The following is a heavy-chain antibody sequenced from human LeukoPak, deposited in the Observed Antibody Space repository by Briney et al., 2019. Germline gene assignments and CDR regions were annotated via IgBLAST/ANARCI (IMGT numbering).Heavy chain of an antibody. Sequence: SETLSLTCTVSGGSISSSSYYWGWIRQPPGKGLEWIGSIYYSGSTYYNPSLKSRVTISVDTSKNQFSLKLSSVTAADTAVYYCARGRGSSSWYWFDPWGQGTLVTVSS. D-gene: IGHD6-13*01. J-gene: IGHJ5*02. CDR2: IYYSGST. V-gene: IGHV4-39*01. CDR1: GGSISSSSYY. CDR3: ARGRGSSSWYWFDP.